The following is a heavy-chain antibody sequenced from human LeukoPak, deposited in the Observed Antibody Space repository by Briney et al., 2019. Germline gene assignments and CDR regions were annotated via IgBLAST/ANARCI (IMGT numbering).Heavy chain of an antibody. CDR3: ARSETTYYYDSSVYFYYYYGMDV. Sequence: PGGSLRLSCAASGFTFSSYAMSWVRQAPGKGLEWVSAISGSGGSTYYADSVKGRFTISRDNSKNTLYLQMNSLRAEDTAVYYCARSETTYYYDSSVYFYYYYGMDVWGQGTTVTVSS. CDR1: GFTFSSYA. CDR2: ISGSGGST. D-gene: IGHD3-22*01. V-gene: IGHV3-23*01. J-gene: IGHJ6*02.